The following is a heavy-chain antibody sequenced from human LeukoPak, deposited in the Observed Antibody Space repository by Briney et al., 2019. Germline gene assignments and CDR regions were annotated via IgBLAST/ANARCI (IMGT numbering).Heavy chain of an antibody. CDR1: GFTFSSYA. CDR3: AKDLNPAVTTYYFDH. CDR2: ISGSGGST. J-gene: IGHJ4*02. V-gene: IGHV3-23*01. Sequence: GVTLRLSCAASGFTFSSYAMSWVRQAPGKGLEWVSAISGSGGSTYYADSVKGRFTISRDNTKNTLYLQMNSLRAEDTAVYYCAKDLNPAVTTYYFDHWGQGTLVTVSS. D-gene: IGHD4-17*01.